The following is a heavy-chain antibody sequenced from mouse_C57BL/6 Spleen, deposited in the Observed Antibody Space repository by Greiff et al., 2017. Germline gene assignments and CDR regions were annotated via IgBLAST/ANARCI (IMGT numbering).Heavy chain of an antibody. V-gene: IGHV5-12*01. D-gene: IGHD3-3*01. CDR2: ISNGGGST. CDR3: ARQGGTSYWYFDV. J-gene: IGHJ1*03. Sequence: EVKVVESGGGLVQPGGSLKLSCAASGFTFSDYYMYWVRQTPEKRLEWVAYISNGGGSTYYPDTVKGRFTISRDNAKNTLYLQMSRLKSEDTAMYYCARQGGTSYWYFDVWGTGTTVTVSS. CDR1: GFTFSDYY.